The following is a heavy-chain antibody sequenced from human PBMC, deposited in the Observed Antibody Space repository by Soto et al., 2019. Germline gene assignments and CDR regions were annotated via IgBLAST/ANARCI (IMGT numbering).Heavy chain of an antibody. V-gene: IGHV4-34*01. CDR3: ARTIAVAGKIDY. Sequence: SETLSLTCAVYGGSFSGYYWSWIRQPPGKGLEWIGEINHSGSTNYNPSLKSRVTISVDTSKNQFSLKLSSVTAADTAVYYCARTIAVAGKIDYWGQGTLVTVSS. CDR1: GGSFSGYY. D-gene: IGHD6-19*01. J-gene: IGHJ4*02. CDR2: INHSGST.